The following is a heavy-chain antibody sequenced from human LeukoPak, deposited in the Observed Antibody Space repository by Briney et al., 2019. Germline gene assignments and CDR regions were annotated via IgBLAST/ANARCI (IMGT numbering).Heavy chain of an antibody. CDR3: ARDGSYDFWSGSLY. CDR2: ITASGTAM. CDR1: GFTFSSYS. D-gene: IGHD3-3*01. Sequence: GGSLRLSCAASGFTFSSYSMNWVRQAPGKGLEWVSHITASGTAMFYADSVKGRFTISRDNAKNSLYLQMNSLRAEDTAVYYCARDGSYDFWSGSLYWGQGTLVTVSS. V-gene: IGHV3-48*04. J-gene: IGHJ4*02.